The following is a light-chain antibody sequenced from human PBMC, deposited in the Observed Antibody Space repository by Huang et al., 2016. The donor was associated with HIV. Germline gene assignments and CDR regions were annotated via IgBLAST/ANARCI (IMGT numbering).Light chain of an antibody. CDR2: ATA. CDR1: QSLNSNY. Sequence: EIVLTQSPGTLSLSLGDRATLSCRASQSLNSNYLAWYQPKPCQAPRLLIYATARRATSLPDRFSGSASGTDFTLTSGRLEPEDLAVYYCQQYGSSPWTFGQGTKVEIQ. J-gene: IGKJ1*01. CDR3: QQYGSSPWT. V-gene: IGKV3-20*01.